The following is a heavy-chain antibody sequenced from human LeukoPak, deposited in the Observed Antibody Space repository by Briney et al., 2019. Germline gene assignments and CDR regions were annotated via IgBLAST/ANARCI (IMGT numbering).Heavy chain of an antibody. CDR2: INHSGST. CDR3: ARVFEYGDLYAFDY. V-gene: IGHV4-34*01. Sequence: SETLSLTCAVYSGSLRGYYWSWIRQPPGKGLEWIGEINHSGSTTYNPSLKSRVTISVDTSKNQFSLKLSSVTAADTAVYYCARVFEYGDLYAFDYWGQGTLVTVSS. J-gene: IGHJ4*02. D-gene: IGHD4-17*01. CDR1: SGSLRGYY.